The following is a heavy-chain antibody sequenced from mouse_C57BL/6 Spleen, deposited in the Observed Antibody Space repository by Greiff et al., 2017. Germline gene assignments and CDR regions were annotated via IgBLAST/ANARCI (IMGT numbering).Heavy chain of an antibody. CDR3: ARGSYGNYVGFAY. V-gene: IGHV1-55*01. CDR1: SYTFTSYW. Sequence: QVQLQQPGAELVKPGASVKMSCKASSYTFTSYWITWVKQRPGQGLEWIGDIYPGSGSTNYNEKFKSKATLTVDTSSSTAYMQLSSLTSEDSAVYYCARGSYGNYVGFAYWGQGTLVTVSA. CDR2: IYPGSGST. J-gene: IGHJ3*01. D-gene: IGHD2-1*01.